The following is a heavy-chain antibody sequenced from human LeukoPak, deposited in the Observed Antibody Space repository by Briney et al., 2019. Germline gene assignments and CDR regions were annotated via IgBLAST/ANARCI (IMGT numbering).Heavy chain of an antibody. D-gene: IGHD6-19*01. J-gene: IGHJ4*02. CDR1: GGSISSYY. Sequence: SETLSLTRTVSGGSISSYYWSWIRQPPGKGLEWIGYIYHSGSTNYNPSLKSRVTISVDTSKNQFSLKLNSVTAADTAVYYCARGLITVAGVIEYWGQGTLVTVSS. V-gene: IGHV4-59*01. CDR2: IYHSGST. CDR3: ARGLITVAGVIEY.